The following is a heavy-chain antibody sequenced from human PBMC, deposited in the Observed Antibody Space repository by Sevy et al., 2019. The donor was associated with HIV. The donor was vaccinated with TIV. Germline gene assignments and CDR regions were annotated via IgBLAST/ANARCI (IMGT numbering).Heavy chain of an antibody. D-gene: IGHD2-2*02. CDR1: GFSLETYW. J-gene: IGHJ4*02. V-gene: IGHV3-7*04. Sequence: GGSLRLSCAASGFSLETYWMNWVRQAPGKPLEWVANIKEDETVKYYVDSVKGRFTIFRDNGRNFGYLVMNNLRFEDTALYYCVRAIQSEGSFWGQGTLVTVSS. CDR3: VRAIQSEGSF. CDR2: IKEDETVK.